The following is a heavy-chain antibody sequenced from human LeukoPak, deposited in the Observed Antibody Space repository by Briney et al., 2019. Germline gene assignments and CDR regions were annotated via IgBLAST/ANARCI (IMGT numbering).Heavy chain of an antibody. CDR3: ARGTGEGYTYGRYYFDY. D-gene: IGHD5-18*01. CDR2: INPNSGVT. V-gene: IGHV1-2*02. CDR1: RYTFTGYY. J-gene: IGHJ4*02. Sequence: ASVKVSCKASRYTFTGYYMHWVRQAPGQGLEWMGWINPNSGVTDYAQNFQGRVTMTRDTSISTAYVELSRLRSDDAAVYYCARGTGEGYTYGRYYFDYWGQGTLVTVSS.